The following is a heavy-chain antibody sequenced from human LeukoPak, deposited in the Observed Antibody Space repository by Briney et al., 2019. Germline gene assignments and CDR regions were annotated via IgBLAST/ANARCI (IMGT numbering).Heavy chain of an antibody. Sequence: GSLRLSSAASGFTFSSYSMNWVRQAPGKGLECVSFIGSSISYISYADSVKGRFTFSRDNAKNSLYLQMNSLTAEDTAVYYCAREGYYSGMDVWGQGTTVTVSS. J-gene: IGHJ6*02. CDR2: IGSSISYI. CDR1: GFTFSSYS. CDR3: AREGYYSGMDV. V-gene: IGHV3-21*01.